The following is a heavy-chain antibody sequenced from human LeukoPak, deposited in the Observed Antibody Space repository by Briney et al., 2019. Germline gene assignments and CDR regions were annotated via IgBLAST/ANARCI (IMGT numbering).Heavy chain of an antibody. CDR3: ARHPFATPFDY. D-gene: IGHD2-15*01. CDR1: GGSFSGYY. V-gene: IGHV4-34*01. CDR2: INHSGST. Sequence: SETLSLTCAVYGGSFSGYYWSWIRQPPGKGLEWIGEINHSGSTNYNPSLKSRVAISVDTSKNQFSLRLTSVTAADTAVYYCARHPFATPFDYWGLGILVTVSS. J-gene: IGHJ4*02.